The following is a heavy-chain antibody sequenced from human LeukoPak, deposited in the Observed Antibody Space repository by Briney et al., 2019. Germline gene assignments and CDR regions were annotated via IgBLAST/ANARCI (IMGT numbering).Heavy chain of an antibody. Sequence: GGSLRLSCAASGFTFSSYGMHWVRQAPGKGLEWVAFIRYDGSNKYYADSVKGRFTISRDNSKNTLYLQMNSLRAEDTAVYCCAKDFSSGWAHSTYFDYWGQGTLVTVSS. CDR1: GFTFSSYG. CDR2: IRYDGSNK. D-gene: IGHD6-19*01. CDR3: AKDFSSGWAHSTYFDY. V-gene: IGHV3-30*02. J-gene: IGHJ4*02.